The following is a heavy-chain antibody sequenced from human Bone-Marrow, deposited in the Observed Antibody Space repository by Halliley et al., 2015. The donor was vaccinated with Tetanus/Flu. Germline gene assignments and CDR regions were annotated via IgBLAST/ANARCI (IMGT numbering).Heavy chain of an antibody. CDR3: AREGAGLDY. Sequence: KGLDWVANMNQDGSDINYVDSVRGRFSISRDNGKNSLYLQMNSLRAEDTAVHYCAREGAGLDYWGQGALVTVSS. J-gene: IGHJ4*02. V-gene: IGHV3-7*04. CDR2: MNQDGSDI.